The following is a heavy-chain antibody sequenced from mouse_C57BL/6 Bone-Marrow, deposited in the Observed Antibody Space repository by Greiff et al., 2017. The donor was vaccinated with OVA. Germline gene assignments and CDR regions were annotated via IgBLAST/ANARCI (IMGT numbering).Heavy chain of an antibody. CDR2: IHPNSGST. CDR3: ASTVVEDD. Sequence: QVQLQQSGAELVKPGASVKLSCKASGYTFTSYCMHWVKQRLGQGLEWIGMIHPNSGSTNYNEKFKSKATLTVDKSSSIAYMQISSLTSEDSAVYYWASTVVEDDWGQGTTLTVAT. CDR1: GYTFTSYC. D-gene: IGHD1-1*01. J-gene: IGHJ2*01. V-gene: IGHV1-64*01.